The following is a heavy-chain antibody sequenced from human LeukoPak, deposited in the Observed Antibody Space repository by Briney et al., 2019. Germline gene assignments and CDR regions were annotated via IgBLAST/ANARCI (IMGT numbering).Heavy chain of an antibody. CDR2: IYYSWIT. V-gene: IGHV4-39*02. J-gene: IGHJ5*02. CDR1: GGSISSSSYY. CDR3: AREGDDFWSGYYRHNWFDP. D-gene: IGHD3-3*01. Sequence: SETLSLTCTVSGGSISSSSYYWAWIRQPPGKGLEWIGSIYYSWITYYNPSLKSRVTISVDTSKNQFSLKLSSVTAADTAVYYCAREGDDFWSGYYRHNWFDPWGQGTLVTVSS.